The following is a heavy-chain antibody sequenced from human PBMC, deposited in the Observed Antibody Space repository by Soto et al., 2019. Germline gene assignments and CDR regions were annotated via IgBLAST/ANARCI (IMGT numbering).Heavy chain of an antibody. V-gene: IGHV3-21*01. CDR3: ATDPFGGGDSEWLDP. D-gene: IGHD2-21*02. CDR1: GFTFSRSA. Sequence: EVQLVESGGGLVKPGGSLRLSCAASGFTFSRSAMNRVRHAPGKGLEWVSSISGSSSSIYYADSVKGRFTISRDNAKNSLYLQMNSLRAEDTAVSYCATDPFGGGDSEWLDPWGQGTLVTVSS. J-gene: IGHJ5*02. CDR2: ISGSSSSI.